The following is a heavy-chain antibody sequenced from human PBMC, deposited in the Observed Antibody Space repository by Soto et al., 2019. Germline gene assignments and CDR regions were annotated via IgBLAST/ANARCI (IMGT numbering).Heavy chain of an antibody. J-gene: IGHJ4*02. CDR1: GYTFTSYD. D-gene: IGHD3-22*01. CDR2: MDPNSGNT. V-gene: IGHV1-18*01. Sequence: SVKVSCKASGYTFTSYDINWVRQAPGQGLEWLGWMDPNSGNTNYAQKRQGRVTMTTDTSTSTAYMELRSLRSDDTAVYYCARAGEYYDSSGNFDYWGQGTMVTVSS. CDR3: ARAGEYYDSSGNFDY.